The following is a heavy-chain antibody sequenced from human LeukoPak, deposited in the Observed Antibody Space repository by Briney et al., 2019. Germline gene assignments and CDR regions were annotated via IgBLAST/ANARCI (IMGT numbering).Heavy chain of an antibody. CDR3: ARVARIYYGSGSYSNNWFDP. J-gene: IGHJ5*02. D-gene: IGHD3-10*01. CDR2: INHSGST. Sequence: SETLSLTCAVYGGSFSGYYWSWIRQPPGKGLEWIGEINHSGSTNYNPSLKSRVTISVDTSKNQFSLKLSSVTAADTAVYYCARVARIYYGSGSYSNNWFDPWGQGTLVTVPS. V-gene: IGHV4-34*01. CDR1: GGSFSGYY.